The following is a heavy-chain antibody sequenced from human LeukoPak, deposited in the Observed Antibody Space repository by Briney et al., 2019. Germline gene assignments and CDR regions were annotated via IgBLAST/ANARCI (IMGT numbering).Heavy chain of an antibody. CDR1: GGSISSYY. J-gene: IGHJ4*02. D-gene: IGHD3-10*01. V-gene: IGHV4-59*08. CDR2: IYYSGST. Sequence: SETLSLTCTVSGGSISSYYWSWIRQPPGKGLEWIGYIYYSGSTNYNPSLKSRVTISVDTSKDQFSLKLSSVTAADTAVYYCARQVWRYYGSGNAPYFDYWGQGTLVTVSS. CDR3: ARQVWRYYGSGNAPYFDY.